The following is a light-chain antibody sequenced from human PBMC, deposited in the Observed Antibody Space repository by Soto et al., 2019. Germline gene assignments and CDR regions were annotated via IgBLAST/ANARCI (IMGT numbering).Light chain of an antibody. CDR1: QTISSW. CDR3: QHYNSYSEA. J-gene: IGKJ1*01. V-gene: IGKV1-5*03. Sequence: DIQMTQSPSTLSGSVGDRVTLTCRASQTISSWLAWYQQKPGKAPKLLIYNASTLKSGVPSRFSGSGSGTEFTLTISSLQPDDFATYYCQHYNSYSEAFGQGTKVDI. CDR2: NAS.